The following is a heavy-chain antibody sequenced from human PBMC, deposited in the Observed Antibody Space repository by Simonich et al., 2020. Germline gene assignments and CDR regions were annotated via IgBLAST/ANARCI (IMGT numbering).Heavy chain of an antibody. CDR1: GFTFDDYA. CDR2: ISWNSGSI. J-gene: IGHJ4*02. CDR3: AKDGRDGYNYYFDY. V-gene: IGHV3-9*01. Sequence: EVQLVESGGGLVQPGRSLRLSCAASGFTFDDYAMHWVRQAPGKGLEWVSGISWNSGSISYADSVKGRFTISRDNAKNSLYLQMNSLRAEDTALYYCAKDGRDGYNYYFDYWGQGTLVTVSS. D-gene: IGHD5-12*01.